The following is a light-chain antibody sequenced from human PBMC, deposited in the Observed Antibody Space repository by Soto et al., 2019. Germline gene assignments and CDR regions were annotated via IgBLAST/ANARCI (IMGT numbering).Light chain of an antibody. CDR3: QQYAYWPET. J-gene: IGKJ1*01. CDR1: QSVSSSY. Sequence: EIVLTQSPGTLSLSPGERATVSCRASQSVSSSYLAWYQHKPGQAPRLLISGASNRAAGIPDRFSGSGSGTDFTLAISSLQSEDFAVYFCQQYAYWPETFGQGTKVDIK. CDR2: GAS. V-gene: IGKV3-20*01.